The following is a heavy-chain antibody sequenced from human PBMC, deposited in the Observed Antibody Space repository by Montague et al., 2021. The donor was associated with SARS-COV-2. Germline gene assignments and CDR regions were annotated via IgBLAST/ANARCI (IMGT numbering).Heavy chain of an antibody. J-gene: IGHJ6*02. CDR2: ISYDGSIK. Sequence: SLRLSCAASGFTFNNFAMHWVRQAPGKGLEWVAVISYDGSIKYYXDSLRGRFTISGDSSKKTLYLQMNSLSGEDTAVYYCAKNRDIFWFGEGRDSMDVWGQGTTVIVSS. V-gene: IGHV3-30*18. CDR3: AKNRDIFWFGEGRDSMDV. CDR1: GFTFNNFA. D-gene: IGHD3-10*01.